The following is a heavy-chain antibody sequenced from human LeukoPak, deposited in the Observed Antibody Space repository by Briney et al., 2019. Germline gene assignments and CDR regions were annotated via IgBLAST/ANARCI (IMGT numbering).Heavy chain of an antibody. CDR1: GDTFSSNSAA. D-gene: IGHD4-17*01. V-gene: IGHV6-1*01. CDR3: AKNYGDSNWFDP. CDR2: TYYRSNWFN. Sequence: PSQTLSLTCAISGDTFSSNSAAWNWIRQSPSRGLEWLVRTYYRSNWFNDFALSVKSRITINPDTSKNQFSLQLNSVTPEDTAVYYCAKNYGDSNWFDPWGQGTLVTVSS. J-gene: IGHJ5*02.